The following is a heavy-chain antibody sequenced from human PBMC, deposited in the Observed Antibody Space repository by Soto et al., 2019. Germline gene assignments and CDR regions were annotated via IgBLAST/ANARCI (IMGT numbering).Heavy chain of an antibody. Sequence: ASVKVSCKASGYTFTSYAMHWVRQAPGQRLEWMGWINAGNGNTKYSQKFQGRVTITRDTSASTAYMELSSLRSEDTAVYYCARDYRGIAAAGTRYWGQGTLVTVSS. CDR2: INAGNGNT. D-gene: IGHD6-13*01. J-gene: IGHJ4*02. V-gene: IGHV1-3*01. CDR3: ARDYRGIAAAGTRY. CDR1: GYTFTSYA.